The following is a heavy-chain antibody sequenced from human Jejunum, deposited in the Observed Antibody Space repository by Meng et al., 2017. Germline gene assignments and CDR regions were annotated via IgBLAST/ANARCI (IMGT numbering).Heavy chain of an antibody. V-gene: IGHV4-39*07. CDR1: GGPISSTIYY. CDR2: IYYSGRT. J-gene: IGHJ4*02. Sequence: SETLSLTCTVSGGPISSTIYYWGWIRQPPGKGLEWIGSIYYSGRTYYNPSLKSRVTISVDTSKNQFSLKLSSVTAADTAVYYCARDTSDNWGRFDYWGQGMLVTVSS. D-gene: IGHD1-1*01. CDR3: ARDTSDNWGRFDY.